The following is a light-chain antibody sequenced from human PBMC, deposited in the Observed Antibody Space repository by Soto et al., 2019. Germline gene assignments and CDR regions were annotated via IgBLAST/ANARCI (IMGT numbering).Light chain of an antibody. V-gene: IGKV3-11*01. CDR3: QQRSNWPPIT. J-gene: IGKJ5*01. Sequence: EIVLTQSPATLSLSPGERATLCRASQSVSRYLAWYQQKPGQAPRLLIYDASNRATGIPARFSGSGSGTDFTLTISSLEPEDFAVYYCQQRSNWPPITFGQGTRLEIK. CDR2: DAS. CDR1: QSVSRY.